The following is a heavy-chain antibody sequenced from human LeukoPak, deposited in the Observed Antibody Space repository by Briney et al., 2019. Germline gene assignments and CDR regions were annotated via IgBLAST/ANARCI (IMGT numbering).Heavy chain of an antibody. CDR2: ISAYNGNT. CDR1: GYTFTSYG. Sequence: ASVKVSCKASGYTFTSYGISWVRQAPGQGLEWMGWISAYNGNTNYAQKLQGRVTMTTDTSTSTAYMELRSLRSDDTAVYYCARGNSGSYSTPATPFDYWGQGTLVTVSS. D-gene: IGHD1-26*01. CDR3: ARGNSGSYSTPATPFDY. V-gene: IGHV1-18*01. J-gene: IGHJ4*02.